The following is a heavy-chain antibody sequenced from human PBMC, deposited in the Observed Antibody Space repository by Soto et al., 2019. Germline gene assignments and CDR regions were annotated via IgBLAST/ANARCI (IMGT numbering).Heavy chain of an antibody. CDR2: IYHSGGT. J-gene: IGHJ4*02. D-gene: IGHD6-19*01. Sequence: PLEILSLTCTVPGDSIVGYYWGWIRQPPEKGIEWIGGIYHSGGTNDNPSHKSRDSISVDKSKNQFSLRLSSVTAADTAVYYCARDPGAVAGTSLFGWGQGTLVTVSS. CDR1: GDSIVGYY. V-gene: IGHV4-59*12. CDR3: ARDPGAVAGTSLFG.